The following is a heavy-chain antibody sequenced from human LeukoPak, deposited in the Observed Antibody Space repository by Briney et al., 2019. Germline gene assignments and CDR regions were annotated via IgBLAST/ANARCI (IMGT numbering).Heavy chain of an antibody. CDR3: ARGSIAAPRLADDYYYYYGMDV. D-gene: IGHD6-6*01. CDR1: GGTFSSYA. J-gene: IGHJ6*02. V-gene: IGHV1-69*04. Sequence: SVEVSCKASGGTFSSYAISWVRQAPGQGLEWMGRIIPILGIANYAQKFQGRVTITADKSTSTAYMELSSLRSEDTAVYYCARGSIAAPRLADDYYYYYGMDVWGQGTTVTVSS. CDR2: IIPILGIA.